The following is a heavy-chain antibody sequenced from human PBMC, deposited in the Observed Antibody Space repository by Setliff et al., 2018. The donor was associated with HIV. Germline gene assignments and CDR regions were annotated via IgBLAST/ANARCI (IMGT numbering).Heavy chain of an antibody. Sequence: GGSLRLSCVASGITVSRIYMTWVRQAPGKGLEWVSVIYSDGSSYYADSVRGRFTISRDNYKNTLYLQMNSLRPEDTAVYYCARDSPLSHFDYWGQGILVTVSS. J-gene: IGHJ4*02. CDR2: IYSDGSS. CDR1: GITVSRIY. CDR3: ARDSPLSHFDY. V-gene: IGHV3-53*01.